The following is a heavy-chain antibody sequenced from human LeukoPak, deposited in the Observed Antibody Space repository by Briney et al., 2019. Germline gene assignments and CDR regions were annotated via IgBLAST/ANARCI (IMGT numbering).Heavy chain of an antibody. CDR2: IYPGDSDT. V-gene: IGHV5-51*01. CDR1: GYSFTSYW. J-gene: IGHJ4*02. Sequence: GESLKISCKGPGYSFTSYWIGWVRQMPGKGLEWMGIIYPGDSDTRYSPSFQGQVTISADKSISTAYLQWSSLKASDTAMYYCAIAYGYSSSWRPIDYWGQGTLVTVSS. CDR3: AIAYGYSSSWRPIDY. D-gene: IGHD6-13*01.